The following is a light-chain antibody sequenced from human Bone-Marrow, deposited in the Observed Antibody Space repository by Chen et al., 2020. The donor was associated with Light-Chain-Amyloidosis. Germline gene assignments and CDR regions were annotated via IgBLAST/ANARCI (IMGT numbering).Light chain of an antibody. Sequence: EIVSTQSPGTLSLSPGERATLSCRASQSIDNNYLAWYQQKPGQAPRLRIYGASSRATGIPDRFSGSGSGTDFTLTISRLEPEDSAVYYCQQYGSSPRTFGQGTKVEIK. J-gene: IGKJ1*01. CDR1: QSIDNNY. V-gene: IGKV3-20*01. CDR3: QQYGSSPRT. CDR2: GAS.